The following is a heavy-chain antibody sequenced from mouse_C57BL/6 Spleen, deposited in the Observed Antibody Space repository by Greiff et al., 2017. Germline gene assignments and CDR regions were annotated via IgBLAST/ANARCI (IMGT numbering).Heavy chain of an antibody. CDR1: GYAFSSYW. CDR2: IYPGDGDT. V-gene: IGHV1-80*01. J-gene: IGHJ4*01. D-gene: IGHD3-2*02. Sequence: QVQLKESGAELVKPGASVKISCKASGYAFSSYWMNWVKQRPGTGLEWIGQIYPGDGDTNYNGKFKGKATLTADKSSSTAYMQLSSLTSEDSAVYFCAIDSSGYLYAMDYWGQGTSVTVSS. CDR3: AIDSSGYLYAMDY.